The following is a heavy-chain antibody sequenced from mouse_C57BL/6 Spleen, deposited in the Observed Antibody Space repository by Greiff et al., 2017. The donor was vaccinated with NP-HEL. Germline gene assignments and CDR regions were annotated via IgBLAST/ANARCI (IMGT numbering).Heavy chain of an antibody. CDR2: IYPGDGDT. Sequence: QVQLKESGPELVKPGASVKISCKASGYAFSSSWMNWVKQRPGKGLEWIGRIYPGDGDTNYNGKFKGKATLTADKSSSTAYRQLSSLTSEDSAVYFCARQLRPYYFDYWGQGTTLTVSS. V-gene: IGHV1-82*01. D-gene: IGHD3-2*02. CDR3: ARQLRPYYFDY. J-gene: IGHJ2*01. CDR1: GYAFSSSW.